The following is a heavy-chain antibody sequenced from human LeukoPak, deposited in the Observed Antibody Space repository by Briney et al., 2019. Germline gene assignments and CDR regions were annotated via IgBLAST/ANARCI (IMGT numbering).Heavy chain of an antibody. CDR1: GYTFTGYY. D-gene: IGHD3-22*01. V-gene: IGHV1-2*02. CDR3: AKADSSGYYYLGRAFDI. CDR2: INPNSGGT. Sequence: ASMKVSCKASGYTFTGYYMHWVRQAPGQGLEWMGWINPNSGGTNYAQKFQGRVTMTRDTSISTAYMELSRLRSDDTAVYYCAKADSSGYYYLGRAFDIWGQGTMVTVSS. J-gene: IGHJ3*02.